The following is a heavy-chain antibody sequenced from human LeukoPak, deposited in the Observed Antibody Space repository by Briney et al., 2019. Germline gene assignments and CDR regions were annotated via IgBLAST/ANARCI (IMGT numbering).Heavy chain of an antibody. V-gene: IGHV1-69*05. CDR1: GGTFSSYA. D-gene: IGHD3-10*01. Sequence: SVKVSCKASGGTFSSYAISRVRQAPGQGLEWMGRIIPIFGTANYAQKFQGRVTITTDESTSTAYMELSSLRSEDTAVYYCARAVGGYYGSGSYSANWFDPWGQGTLVTVSS. J-gene: IGHJ5*02. CDR3: ARAVGGYYGSGSYSANWFDP. CDR2: IIPIFGTA.